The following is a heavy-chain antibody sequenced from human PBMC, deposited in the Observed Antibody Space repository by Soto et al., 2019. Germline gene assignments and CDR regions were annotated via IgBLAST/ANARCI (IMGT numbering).Heavy chain of an antibody. CDR3: AGGYDYSDYDA. J-gene: IGHJ5*02. CDR2: ISHNGDT. Sequence: QVQLRQWGAGLLKPSETLSLTCTVSGGSFSDYQWTWIRQSPDKGLEWIGEISHNGDTNSKPSLRNRLTTSVDTSKRQFHLTLSSVTSADTAVYFCAGGYDYSDYDAWGQGTLVTVSP. CDR1: GGSFSDYQ. D-gene: IGHD4-17*01. V-gene: IGHV4-34*01.